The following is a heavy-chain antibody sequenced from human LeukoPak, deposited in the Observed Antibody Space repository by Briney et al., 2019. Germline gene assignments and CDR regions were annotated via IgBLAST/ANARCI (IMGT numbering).Heavy chain of an antibody. J-gene: IGHJ6*02. D-gene: IGHD6-6*01. CDR1: GYTLTSYG. CDR2: ISAYNGNT. CDR3: ASMYSSSSYYYYGMDV. V-gene: IGHV1-18*01. Sequence: GASVKVSCKASGYTLTSYGISWVRQAPGQGLEWMGWISAYNGNTNYAQKLQGRVTMTTDTSTSTAYMELSSLRSEDTAVYYCASMYSSSSYYYYGMDVWGQGTTVTVSS.